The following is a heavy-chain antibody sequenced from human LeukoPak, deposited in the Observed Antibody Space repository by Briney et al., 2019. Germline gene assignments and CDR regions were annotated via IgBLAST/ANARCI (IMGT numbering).Heavy chain of an antibody. Sequence: PGGSLRLSCVVSGFTFSSFWMSWVRQAPGKGLEWVANIRQDGSEKYYVDSVKGRFTISRDTAKNSLYLQMNSLSAEDTAVYYCARGHYYFDYWGQGTLVTVSS. CDR1: GFTFSSFW. J-gene: IGHJ4*02. CDR2: IRQDGSEK. V-gene: IGHV3-7*03. CDR3: ARGHYYFDY.